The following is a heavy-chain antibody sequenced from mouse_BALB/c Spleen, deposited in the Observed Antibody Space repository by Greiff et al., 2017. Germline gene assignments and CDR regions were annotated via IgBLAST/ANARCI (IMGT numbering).Heavy chain of an antibody. D-gene: IGHD2-1*01. V-gene: IGHV6-6*02. CDR3: TRYGNYYAMDY. CDR1: GFTFSNYW. J-gene: IGHJ4*01. CDR2: IRLKSNNYAT. Sequence: EVKLQESGGGLVQPGGSMKLSCVASGFTFSNYWMNWVRQSPEKGLEWVAEIRLKSNNYATHYAESVKGRFTISRDDSKSSVYLQMNNLRAEDTGIYYCTRYGNYYAMDYWGQGTSVTVSS.